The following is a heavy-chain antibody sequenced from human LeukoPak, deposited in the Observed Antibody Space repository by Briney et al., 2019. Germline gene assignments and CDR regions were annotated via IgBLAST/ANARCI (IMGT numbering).Heavy chain of an antibody. D-gene: IGHD3-10*01. CDR1: GYTLTELS. V-gene: IGHV1-24*01. CDR2: FDPEDGET. J-gene: IGHJ4*02. CDR3: AKDQGVWYQLPYYYGSGILPDY. Sequence: GASVKVSCKVSGYTLTELSMHWVRQAPGKGLEWMGGFDPEDGETIYAQKFQGRVTMTEDTSTDTAYMELSSLRSEDTAVYYCAKDQGVWYQLPYYYGSGILPDYWGQGTLVTVSS.